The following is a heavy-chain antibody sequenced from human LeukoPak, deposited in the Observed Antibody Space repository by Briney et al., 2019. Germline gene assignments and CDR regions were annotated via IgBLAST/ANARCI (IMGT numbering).Heavy chain of an antibody. D-gene: IGHD3-10*01. V-gene: IGHV4-39*01. CDR2: IYYDGNT. CDR3: ARRYYYGSGSPEY. Sequence: SETLSLTCAVSGDSLSTSAYYWDWSRQPPGKGLEWIGNIYYDGNTRYNPSLKSRVTISVDRSKNQFSLKLSSVTAADTAVYYCARRYYYGSGSPEYWGQGSLVTVSS. J-gene: IGHJ4*02. CDR1: GDSLSTSAYY.